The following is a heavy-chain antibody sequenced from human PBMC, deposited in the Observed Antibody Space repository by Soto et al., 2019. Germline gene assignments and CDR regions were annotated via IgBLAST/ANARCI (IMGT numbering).Heavy chain of an antibody. Sequence: GGSLRLSCAASGFTFSSYWMSWVRQAPGKGLEWVANIKQNGSEKYYVDSVKGRFTISRDNAKNSVYLQMNSLRAEDTAVYYCAREVRRITMVRGGIKTDNYYYGMDVWGQGTTVTVSS. CDR1: GFTFSSYW. CDR2: IKQNGSEK. CDR3: AREVRRITMVRGGIKTDNYYYGMDV. V-gene: IGHV3-7*03. J-gene: IGHJ6*02. D-gene: IGHD3-10*01.